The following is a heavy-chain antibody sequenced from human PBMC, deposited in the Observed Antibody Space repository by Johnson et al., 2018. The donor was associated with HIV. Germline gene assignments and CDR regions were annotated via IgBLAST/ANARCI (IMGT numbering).Heavy chain of an antibody. CDR1: GFTFSSYA. CDR3: ARDVLGDGTYPPDAFDI. CDR2: ISGSRGST. Sequence: VQLLESAGGVVQPGRSLRPSSPASGFTFSSYAMSWVRQAPRTGLEWVSAISGSRGSTYYADSVKGRLTLPRDTSKNTLYLQMNSLRTEDTAVYYCARDVLGDGTYPPDAFDIWGQGTMVTVSS. J-gene: IGHJ3*02. V-gene: IGHV3-23*01. D-gene: IGHD2-8*02.